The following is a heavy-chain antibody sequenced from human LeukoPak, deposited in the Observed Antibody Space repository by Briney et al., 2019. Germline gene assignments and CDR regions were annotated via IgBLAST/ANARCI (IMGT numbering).Heavy chain of an antibody. J-gene: IGHJ4*02. D-gene: IGHD3-10*01. CDR2: IIPIFGTA. CDR1: GYTFTSYG. CDR3: ARVITMVRGVIITHYYFDY. V-gene: IGHV1-69*13. Sequence: SVKVSCKASGYTFTSYGISWVRQAPGQGLEWMGGIIPIFGTANYAQKFQGRVTITADESTSTAYMELSSLRSEDTAEYYCARVITMVRGVIITHYYFDYWGQGTLVTVSS.